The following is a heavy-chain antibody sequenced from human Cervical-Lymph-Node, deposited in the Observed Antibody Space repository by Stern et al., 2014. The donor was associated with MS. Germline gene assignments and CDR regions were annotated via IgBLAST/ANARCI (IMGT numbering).Heavy chain of an antibody. V-gene: IGHV3-23*04. Sequence: MQLVQSGGGLVPPGGSLRLSCAASGFTFSDYAMSWVRQAPGKGLEWVSAISLSGGSTFYADSVQGRFTISRDNSKNTLYLQMNSLRAEDTAVYYCAKDRELVVVTFDSWGQGTLVTVSA. CDR1: GFTFSDYA. CDR3: AKDRELVVVTFDS. D-gene: IGHD2-15*01. J-gene: IGHJ4*02. CDR2: ISLSGGST.